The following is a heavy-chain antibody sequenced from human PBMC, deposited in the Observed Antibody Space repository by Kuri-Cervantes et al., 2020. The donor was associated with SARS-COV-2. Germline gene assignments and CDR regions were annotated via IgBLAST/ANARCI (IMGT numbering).Heavy chain of an antibody. Sequence: SETLSLTCTVSGGSVSSGSYYWSWIRQPPGKGLEWIGYIYYSGSTNYNPSLKSRVTISVDTSKNQFSLKLSSVTAADTAVYYCARVSGRNSCSGGSCYDYYFDYWGQGTLVTVSS. CDR1: GGSVSSGSYY. CDR3: ARVSGRNSCSGGSCYDYYFDY. D-gene: IGHD2-15*01. V-gene: IGHV4-61*01. CDR2: IYYSGST. J-gene: IGHJ4*02.